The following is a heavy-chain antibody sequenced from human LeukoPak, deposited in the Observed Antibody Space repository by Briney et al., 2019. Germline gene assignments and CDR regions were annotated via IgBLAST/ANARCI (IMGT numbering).Heavy chain of an antibody. V-gene: IGHV1-69*13. J-gene: IGHJ5*02. CDR1: GGTFSSYA. CDR3: ARGAVPAAIYNWFDP. CDR2: IIPIFGTA. D-gene: IGHD2-2*01. Sequence: SVKVSCKASGGTFSSYAISWVRQAPGQGLEWMGGIIPIFGTANYAQKFQGRVTITADESTSTAYMELSSLRSEDTAVYYCARGAVPAAIYNWFDPWGQGTLVAISS.